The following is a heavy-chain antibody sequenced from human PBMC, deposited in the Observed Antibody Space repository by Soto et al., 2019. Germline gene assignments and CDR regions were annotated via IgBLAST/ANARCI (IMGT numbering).Heavy chain of an antibody. D-gene: IGHD3-16*01. CDR3: SGLPYDYIDYGPDY. CDR2: IRTKSNGFAT. J-gene: IGHJ4*02. V-gene: IGHV3-73*01. CDR1: GITFSGSA. Sequence: LRLSCTASGITFSGSAIHWVRQASGRGLEWLGRIRTKSNGFATAYAVSLKGRFTVSRDDSKNTAYLQINSLKTEDTAVYYCSGLPYDYIDYGPDYWGQGTRVTVSS.